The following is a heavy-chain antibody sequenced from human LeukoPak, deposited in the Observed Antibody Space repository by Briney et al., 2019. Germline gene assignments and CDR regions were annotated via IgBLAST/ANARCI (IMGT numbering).Heavy chain of an antibody. CDR2: IYHSEST. J-gene: IGHJ4*02. CDR3: ARGPTAYYRRYFDY. D-gene: IGHD3-9*01. CDR1: GGSISSFY. V-gene: IGHV4-59*01. Sequence: SETLSLTCTVSGGSISSFYWNWIRQPPGKGLEWIGYIYHSESTNYNPSLKGRVTISADTSKNQFSLKLSSVTAADTAVYYCARGPTAYYRRYFDYWGQGTRVAVSS.